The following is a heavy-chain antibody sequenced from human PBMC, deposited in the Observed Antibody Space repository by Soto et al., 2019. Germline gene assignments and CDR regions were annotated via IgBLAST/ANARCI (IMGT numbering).Heavy chain of an antibody. Sequence: QVQLVQSGAEVKKPGASVKVSCKTSGYTFTSYHISWVRQAPRQGLEWMGWISAYNTNTNYAQKFQGRVTMTTDTLTSTDYMELRSLRSDDTALYYCARDTPPTDYWGQGTLVTVSS. CDR3: ARDTPPTDY. CDR2: ISAYNTNT. CDR1: GYTFTSYH. V-gene: IGHV1-18*01. J-gene: IGHJ4*02.